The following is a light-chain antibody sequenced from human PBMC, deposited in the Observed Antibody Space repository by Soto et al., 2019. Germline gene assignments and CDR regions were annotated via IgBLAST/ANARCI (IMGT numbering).Light chain of an antibody. V-gene: IGLV2-14*03. CDR2: DVS. CDR1: SSDIGAYNY. CDR3: SSYTSSSTHVL. Sequence: QSVLTQPASVSGSPGQSITISCTGTSSDIGAYNYGSWYQHHPGKAPKLMISDVSDRPSGVSNRFSGSKSGNMASLTISGLQAEDGADYFCSSYTSSSTHVLFGGGTKLTVL. J-gene: IGLJ2*01.